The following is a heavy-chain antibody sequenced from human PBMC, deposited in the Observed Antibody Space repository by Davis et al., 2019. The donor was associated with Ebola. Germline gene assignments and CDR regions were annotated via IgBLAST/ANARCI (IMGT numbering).Heavy chain of an antibody. D-gene: IGHD3-3*01. J-gene: IGHJ4*02. CDR3: AKDQLRFLEWSTDLFDY. V-gene: IGHV3-30*18. Sequence: PGGSLRLSCAASGFTFSSYGMHWVRQAPGKGLEWVAVISYDGSNKYYADSVKGRFTISRDNSKNTLYLQMNSLRAEDTAVYYCAKDQLRFLEWSTDLFDYWGQGTLVTVSS. CDR2: ISYDGSNK. CDR1: GFTFSSYG.